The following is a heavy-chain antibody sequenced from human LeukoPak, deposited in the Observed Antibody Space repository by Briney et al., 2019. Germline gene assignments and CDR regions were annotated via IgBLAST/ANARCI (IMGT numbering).Heavy chain of an antibody. J-gene: IGHJ4*02. CDR1: GGSISSYY. CDR3: ARDLLYSTSSDGQGY. D-gene: IGHD6-6*01. Sequence: SETLSLTCTVSGGSISSYYWSWIRQPAGKGLEWIGRVHTSGSTNYNPSLKSRVTMSVDTAKNQFSLKLSSVTAADTAVYYCARDLLYSTSSDGQGYWGQGTLVTVSS. V-gene: IGHV4-4*07. CDR2: VHTSGST.